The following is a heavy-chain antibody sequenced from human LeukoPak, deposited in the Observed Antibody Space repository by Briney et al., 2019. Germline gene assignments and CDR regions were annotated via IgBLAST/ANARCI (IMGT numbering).Heavy chain of an antibody. CDR2: ISSSGSTI. CDR1: GFTFSSYE. Sequence: GGSVRLSCAASGFTFSSYEMNWVRQAPGKGLEWVSYISSSGSTIYYADSVKGRFTISRDNAKNSLYLQMNSLRAEDTAVYYCASPPMVPGAGYWGQGALVTVSS. CDR3: ASPPMVPGAGY. J-gene: IGHJ4*02. D-gene: IGHD3-10*01. V-gene: IGHV3-48*03.